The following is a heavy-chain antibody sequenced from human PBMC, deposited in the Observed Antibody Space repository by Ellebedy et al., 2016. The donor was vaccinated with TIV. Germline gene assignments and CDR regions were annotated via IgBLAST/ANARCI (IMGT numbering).Heavy chain of an antibody. Sequence: MPSETLSLTCTVSGGSIRTFYWSWIRQPPGKGLEFIANIYYSVSTTYNPSLKGRVSLSLDTSKNQFSLKVTSVTAADTAIYYCARGEMTPVMAETWGQGTMVTVSS. V-gene: IGHV4-59*01. J-gene: IGHJ3*01. CDR2: IYYSVST. CDR1: GGSIRTFY. CDR3: ARGEMTPVMAET. D-gene: IGHD4-11*01.